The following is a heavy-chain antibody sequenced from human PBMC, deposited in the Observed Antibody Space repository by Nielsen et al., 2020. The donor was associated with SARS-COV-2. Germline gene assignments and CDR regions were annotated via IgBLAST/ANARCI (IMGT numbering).Heavy chain of an antibody. J-gene: IGHJ6*03. CDR1: GFTFDDYA. Sequence: SLKISCAASGFTFDDYAMHWVRQAPGKGLEWVSGISWNSGSIGYADSVKGRFTISRDNAKNSLYLQMNSLRAEDTAVYYCARVNGVGPYYYYYYMDVWGKGTTVTVSS. CDR3: ARVNGVGPYYYYYYMDV. V-gene: IGHV3-9*01. CDR2: ISWNSGSI. D-gene: IGHD2-15*01.